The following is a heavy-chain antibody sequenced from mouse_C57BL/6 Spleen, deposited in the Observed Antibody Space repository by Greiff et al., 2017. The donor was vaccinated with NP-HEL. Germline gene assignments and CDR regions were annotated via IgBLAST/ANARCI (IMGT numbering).Heavy chain of an antibody. CDR2: IHPNSGST. Sequence: QVQLQQPGAELVKPGASVKLSCKASGYTFTSYWMHWVKQRPGQGLEWIGMIHPNSGSTNYNEKFKSKATLTVDKSSSTAYMQLSSRTSEDSAVYYCARGGTTVVAYWYFDVWGTGTTVTVSS. J-gene: IGHJ1*03. CDR1: GYTFTSYW. D-gene: IGHD1-1*01. V-gene: IGHV1-64*01. CDR3: ARGGTTVVAYWYFDV.